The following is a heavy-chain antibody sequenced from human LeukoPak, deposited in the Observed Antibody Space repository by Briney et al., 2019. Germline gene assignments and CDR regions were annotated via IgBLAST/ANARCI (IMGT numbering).Heavy chain of an antibody. CDR3: AYNGYRSYYFDY. CDR2: IRYDGSNK. CDR1: GFTFSSYG. J-gene: IGHJ4*02. V-gene: IGHV3-30*02. D-gene: IGHD5-18*01. Sequence: PGGSLRLSCAASGFTFSSYGMHWVRQAPGKGLEGVAFIRYDGSNKYYADSVKGRFTISRDNSKNTLYLQMNSLRAVDTAVYYCAYNGYRSYYFDYWGQGTLVTVSS.